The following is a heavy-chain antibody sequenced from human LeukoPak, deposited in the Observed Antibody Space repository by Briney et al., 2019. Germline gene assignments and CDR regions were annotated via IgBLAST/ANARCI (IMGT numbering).Heavy chain of an antibody. CDR3: ARDPITIFGVVNNYYYYYGMDV. Sequence: ASVRLSCKASGYTFTTDPIHWVRQAPGQRLEWMGWINAGSGDTSYSQNFQGRVTITADESTSTAYMELSSLRSEDTAVYYCARDPITIFGVVNNYYYYYGMDVWGQGTTVTVSS. V-gene: IGHV1-3*01. J-gene: IGHJ6*02. CDR1: GYTFTTDP. D-gene: IGHD3-3*01. CDR2: INAGSGDT.